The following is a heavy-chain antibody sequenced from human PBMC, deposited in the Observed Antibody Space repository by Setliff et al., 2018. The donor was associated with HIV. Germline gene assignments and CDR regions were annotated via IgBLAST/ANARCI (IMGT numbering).Heavy chain of an antibody. CDR3: ARETQTGTGSYLN. Sequence: VKVSCKTSGYTSTNYYVNWVRQAPGQRLEWMGIINCENGDTTYAQNFKDRVTVTRDTSTSTVYMDLSSLRPEDTAVYYCARETQTGTGSYLNWGQGTLVTVSS. V-gene: IGHV1-46*01. J-gene: IGHJ4*02. CDR2: INCENGDT. D-gene: IGHD3-10*01. CDR1: GYTSTNYY.